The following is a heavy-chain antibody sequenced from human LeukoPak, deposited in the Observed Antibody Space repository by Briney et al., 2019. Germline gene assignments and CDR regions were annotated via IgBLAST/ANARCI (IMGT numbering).Heavy chain of an antibody. D-gene: IGHD1-26*01. CDR3: ASAYSGSYYLHY. Sequence: PSETLSLTCAVYGGSFSGYYWGWIRQPPGKGLEWIGSIYYSGSTYYNPSLKSRVTISVDTSKNQFSLKLSSVTAADTAVYYCASAYSGSYYLHYWGQGTLVTVSS. J-gene: IGHJ4*02. CDR2: IYYSGST. CDR1: GGSFSGYY. V-gene: IGHV4-39*01.